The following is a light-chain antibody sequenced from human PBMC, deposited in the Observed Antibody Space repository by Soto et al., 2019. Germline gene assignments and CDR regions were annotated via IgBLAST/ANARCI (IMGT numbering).Light chain of an antibody. J-gene: IGKJ1*01. CDR2: DAS. CDR1: QGVRND. Sequence: AIQMTQSPSSLSASVGDRVTITCRASQGVRNDLGWYQQKPGKAPKLLIYDASRLQSAVPSRFSGSGSGTDFPPTTGSRQPEDFATYYGLQNYDYPPTFGQGTKVETK. CDR3: LQNYDYPPT. V-gene: IGKV1-6*01.